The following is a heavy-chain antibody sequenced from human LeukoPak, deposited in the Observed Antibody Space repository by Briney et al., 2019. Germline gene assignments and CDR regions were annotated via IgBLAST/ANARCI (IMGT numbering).Heavy chain of an antibody. J-gene: IGHJ6*02. Sequence: SQTLSLTCAISGDSVSSNSAAWNWLRQSPSRGLEWLGRTYYRSKWYNDYAVSVKSRITINPDTSKNQFSLQLNSVTPEDTAVYYCARDQTAAGYYYYGMDVWGQGTTVTVSS. CDR2: TYYRSKWYN. V-gene: IGHV6-1*01. CDR1: GDSVSSNSAA. CDR3: ARDQTAAGYYYYGMDV. D-gene: IGHD6-13*01.